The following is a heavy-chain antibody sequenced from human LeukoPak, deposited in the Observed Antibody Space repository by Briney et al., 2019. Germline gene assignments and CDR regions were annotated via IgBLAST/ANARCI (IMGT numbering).Heavy chain of an antibody. J-gene: IGHJ1*01. Sequence: SGPTLVKPTQTLTLTCTFSGFSLNTNGVGVGWIRQPPGKALEWLALIYWDDDKRYRPSLNSRLTITKDTSKNQVVLTMTNMDPVDTATYYCAHLITIPLRSPGYFQHWGQGTLVTVSS. D-gene: IGHD3-9*01. CDR3: AHLITIPLRSPGYFQH. V-gene: IGHV2-5*02. CDR2: IYWDDDK. CDR1: GFSLNTNGVG.